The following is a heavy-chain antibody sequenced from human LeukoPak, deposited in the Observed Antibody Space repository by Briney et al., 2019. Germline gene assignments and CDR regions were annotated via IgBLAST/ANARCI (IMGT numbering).Heavy chain of an antibody. CDR2: IYSGGIT. Sequence: GGSLRLSCAASGFTFSNHVMSWVRQAPGKGLEWVSVIYSGGITYYADSVKGRLTISRDNSKNTLYLQMNSLITEDTAVYYCARDARFDYWGQGTLVTVSS. CDR3: ARDARFDY. J-gene: IGHJ4*02. CDR1: GFTFSNHV. V-gene: IGHV3-53*01.